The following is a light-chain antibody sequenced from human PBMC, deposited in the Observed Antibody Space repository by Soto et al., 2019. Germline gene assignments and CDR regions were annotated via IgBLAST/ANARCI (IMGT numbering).Light chain of an antibody. CDR1: QNIINY. J-gene: IGKJ5*01. V-gene: IGKV1-39*01. Sequence: DIQMTQSPSSLSASVGDIVTITFRASQNIINYLNWYQQKPGKAPQLLIYVASRLESGVPSRFSGSGSGTDFTLTISSLQPEDFATYYCQQSYNAPITFGQETRLEIK. CDR2: VAS. CDR3: QQSYNAPIT.